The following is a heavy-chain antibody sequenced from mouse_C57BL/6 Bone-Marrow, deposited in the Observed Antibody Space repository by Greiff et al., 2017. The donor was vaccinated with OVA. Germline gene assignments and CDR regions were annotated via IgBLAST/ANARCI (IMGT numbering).Heavy chain of an antibody. CDR2: IYPRSGNT. V-gene: IGHV1-81*01. Sequence: VQGVESGAELARPGASVKLSCKASGYTFTSYGISWVKQRTGQGLEWIGEIYPRSGNTYYNEKFKGNATLTADKSSSTAYMELRSLTSEDSAVYFCARSTTVVGDYWGQGTTLTVSS. CDR3: ARSTTVVGDY. CDR1: GYTFTSYG. J-gene: IGHJ2*01. D-gene: IGHD1-1*01.